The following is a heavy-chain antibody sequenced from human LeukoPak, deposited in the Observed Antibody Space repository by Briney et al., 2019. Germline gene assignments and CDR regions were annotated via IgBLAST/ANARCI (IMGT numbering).Heavy chain of an antibody. CDR1: GFAFSNYA. CDR2: ISGGGGNT. Sequence: GGSLRLSCAASGFAFSNYAMSWVCQAPGKGLERVSTISGGGGNTYYADSVKGHFTIFRDNSKNTLYLQMNSLRVEDTAVYFCANRLAGSDWYFDLWGRGTQVTVSS. D-gene: IGHD3-9*01. V-gene: IGHV3-23*01. J-gene: IGHJ2*01. CDR3: ANRLAGSDWYFDL.